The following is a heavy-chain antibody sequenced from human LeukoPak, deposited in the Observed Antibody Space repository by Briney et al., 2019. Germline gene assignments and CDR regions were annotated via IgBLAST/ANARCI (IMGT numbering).Heavy chain of an antibody. CDR3: ATFVAGTWGRDFDY. D-gene: IGHD6-19*01. J-gene: IGHJ4*02. Sequence: ASVKVSCKASGYTFTSYGISWVRQAPGQGLEWMGLISAYNGNTNYAQKLQGRVTMTTDTSTSTAYMELRSLRSDDTAVYYCATFVAGTWGRDFDYWGQGTLVTVSS. CDR2: ISAYNGNT. CDR1: GYTFTSYG. V-gene: IGHV1-18*01.